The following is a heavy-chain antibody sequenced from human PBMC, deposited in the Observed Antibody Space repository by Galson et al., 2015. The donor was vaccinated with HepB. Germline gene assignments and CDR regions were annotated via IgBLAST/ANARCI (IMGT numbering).Heavy chain of an antibody. CDR1: GFTFSNYF. V-gene: IGHV3-7*03. J-gene: IGHJ4*02. CDR3: GRYRREIAAGQYYFDY. D-gene: IGHD6-13*01. CDR2: INQDGSEK. Sequence: SLRLSCAASGFTFSNYFMTWVRQAPGKGLEWVANINQDGSEKYFVDSVKGRFTISRDNANNLVYLQMNSLTAEDTAVYYCGRYRREIAAGQYYFDYWGQGTLVTVSA.